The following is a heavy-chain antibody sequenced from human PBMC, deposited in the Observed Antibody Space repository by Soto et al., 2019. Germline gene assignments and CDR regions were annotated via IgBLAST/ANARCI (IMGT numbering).Heavy chain of an antibody. J-gene: IGHJ4*01. CDR2: IKSKTDGGTT. Sequence: GGSLRLSCAASGFTFSNAWINWVRQAPGKGLEWVGRIKSKTDGGTTDFAASVKGRFAISRDDSKNMVYLQMNSLKTEDTAVYYCTTDSYITTVIIRFDYWGHGTLVTV. CDR1: GFTFSNAW. V-gene: IGHV3-15*07. CDR3: TTDSYITTVIIRFDY. D-gene: IGHD1-20*01.